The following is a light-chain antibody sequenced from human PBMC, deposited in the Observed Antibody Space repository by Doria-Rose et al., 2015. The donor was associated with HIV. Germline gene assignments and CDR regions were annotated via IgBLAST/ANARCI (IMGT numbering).Light chain of an antibody. Sequence: IQPPDSLAVSLGERATINCKSSQSVLHSSNNKNYLAWYQQKPGQPPKLLIYWASTRESGVPDRFSGSGSGTDFTLTISSLQAEDVAVYYCQQYYSAPYTFGQGTELEIK. J-gene: IGKJ2*01. CDR3: QQYYSAPYT. V-gene: IGKV4-1*01. CDR2: WAS. CDR1: QSVLHSSNNKNY.